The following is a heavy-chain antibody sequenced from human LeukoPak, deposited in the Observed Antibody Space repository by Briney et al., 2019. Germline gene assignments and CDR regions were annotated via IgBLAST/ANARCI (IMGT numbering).Heavy chain of an antibody. D-gene: IGHD3-22*01. Sequence: GGXLRLSCAASGFTFSSYWMSWVRQAPGKGLEWVANIKQDGSEKYYVDSVKGRFTISRDNAKNSLYLQMNSLRAEDTAVYYCAREMGITMIVVVTPDAFDIWGQGTMVTVSS. V-gene: IGHV3-7*01. J-gene: IGHJ3*02. CDR3: AREMGITMIVVVTPDAFDI. CDR1: GFTFSSYW. CDR2: IKQDGSEK.